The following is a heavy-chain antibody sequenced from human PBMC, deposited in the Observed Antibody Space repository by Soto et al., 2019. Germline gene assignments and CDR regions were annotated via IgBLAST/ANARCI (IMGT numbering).Heavy chain of an antibody. CDR2: INPNSGGT. J-gene: IGHJ4*02. CDR1: GYTFTCYY. CDR3: ARGGDILTGQQDLDY. D-gene: IGHD3-9*01. Sequence: ASVKVSCKASGYTFTCYYMHWVRQAPGQGLAWMGWINPNSGGTNYAQKFQGRVTMTRDTSISTAYMELGRLRSDDTAVYYCARGGDILTGQQDLDYWGQGTLVTVSS. V-gene: IGHV1-2*02.